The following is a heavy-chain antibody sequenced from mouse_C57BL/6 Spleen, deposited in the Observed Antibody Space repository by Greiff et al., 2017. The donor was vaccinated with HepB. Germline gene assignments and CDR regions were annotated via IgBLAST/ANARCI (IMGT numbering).Heavy chain of an antibody. D-gene: IGHD2-4*01. V-gene: IGHV5-4*03. CDR3: ARGDYDFAY. Sequence: EVNVVESGGGLVKPGGSLKLSCAASGFTFSSYAMSWVRQTPEKRLEWVATISDGGSYTYYPDNVKGRFTISRDNAKNNLYLQMSHLKSEDTAMYYCARGDYDFAYWGQGTLVTVSA. J-gene: IGHJ3*01. CDR2: ISDGGSYT. CDR1: GFTFSSYA.